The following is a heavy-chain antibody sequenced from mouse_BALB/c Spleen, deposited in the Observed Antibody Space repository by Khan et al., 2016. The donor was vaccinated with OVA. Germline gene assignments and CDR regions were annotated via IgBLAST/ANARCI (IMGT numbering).Heavy chain of an antibody. D-gene: IGHD2-4*01. Sequence: VQLQESGPGLVQPSQSLSITCTVSGFSLTYYGVHWVRQPPGKGLEWLGVIWSGGSTDYDAAFISRLSINKDNSKSQVFFKMNSLQADDTAIYYCGRFYDYEGYFDVWGAGTTVTVSS. CDR2: IWSGGST. J-gene: IGHJ1*01. CDR1: GFSLTYYG. V-gene: IGHV2-4*02. CDR3: GRFYDYEGYFDV.